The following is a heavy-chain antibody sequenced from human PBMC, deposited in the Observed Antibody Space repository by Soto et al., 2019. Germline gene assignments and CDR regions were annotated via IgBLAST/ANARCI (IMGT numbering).Heavy chain of an antibody. V-gene: IGHV4-59*13. J-gene: IGHJ4*02. CDR3: ARRLFGSGWTLDS. CDR1: GASITTYY. Sequence: SETLSLTCDVSGASITTYYWSWIRQAPGKGLEWIGNAYHTGSTDYNSSLRSRVTISVDTSKNQFSLNMNSVTAADTAVYYCARRLFGSGWTLDSWGQGALVTAPQ. D-gene: IGHD6-19*01. CDR2: AYHTGST.